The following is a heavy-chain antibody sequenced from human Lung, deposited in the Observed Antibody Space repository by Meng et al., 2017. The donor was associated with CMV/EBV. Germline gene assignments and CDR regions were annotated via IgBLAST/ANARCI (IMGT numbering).Heavy chain of an antibody. D-gene: IGHD1-1*01. CDR1: GFTFGDYA. V-gene: IGHV3-9*01. Sequence: GKSLQFSCAASGFTFGDYAMNWVRQAQGKGLEWVSGISWNSGSIGYADSVKGRFTISRDNAKNSLYLQMSNLRAEDTALYYCLRDWKYSWGQGTLVTVSS. CDR2: ISWNSGSI. J-gene: IGHJ4*02. CDR3: LRDWKYS.